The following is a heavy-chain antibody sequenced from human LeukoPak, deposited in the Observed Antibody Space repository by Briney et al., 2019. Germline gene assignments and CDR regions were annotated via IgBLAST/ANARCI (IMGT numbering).Heavy chain of an antibody. D-gene: IGHD1-26*01. CDR2: IYHSGGT. CDR1: GYSISSGYY. Sequence: SETLSLTCTVSGYSISSGYYWGWIRQPPGKGLEWIGSIYHSGGTYYNPSLKSRVTISVDTSKNQFSLKLSSVTAADTAVYYCARVPGSYSSDYYYYYMDVWGKGTTVTVSS. V-gene: IGHV4-38-2*02. CDR3: ARVPGSYSSDYYYYYMDV. J-gene: IGHJ6*03.